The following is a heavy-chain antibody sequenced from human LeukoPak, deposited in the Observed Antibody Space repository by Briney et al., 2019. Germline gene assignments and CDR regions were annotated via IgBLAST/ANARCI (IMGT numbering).Heavy chain of an antibody. CDR2: IKSKVDGETT. J-gene: IGHJ4*02. V-gene: IGHV3-15*01. Sequence: PGGSQRLSCAASRFTFSNAWMNWVRQAPGKGLEWVGRIKSKVDGETTDDAAPVKGRFTISRDDSNNMVYLQMNSLNIEDTAVYYCAIDEPNYAPYDFDYWGQGTLVTVSS. CDR1: RFTFSNAW. D-gene: IGHD4/OR15-4a*01. CDR3: AIDEPNYAPYDFDY.